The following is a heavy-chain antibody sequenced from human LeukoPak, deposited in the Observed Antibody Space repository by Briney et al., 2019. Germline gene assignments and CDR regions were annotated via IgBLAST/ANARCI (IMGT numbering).Heavy chain of an antibody. Sequence: PSETLSLTCSVSGGSISSDHWSWIRQPPGKGLEWISFISYSWSPDYNPSLKRRVTISIDTSKNQFSLKLTSVTSADTAVYYCARGGASSRYFNSWGQGTLVTVSS. D-gene: IGHD6-13*01. CDR3: ARGGASSRYFNS. V-gene: IGHV4-59*01. CDR2: ISYSWSP. CDR1: GGSISSDH. J-gene: IGHJ4*02.